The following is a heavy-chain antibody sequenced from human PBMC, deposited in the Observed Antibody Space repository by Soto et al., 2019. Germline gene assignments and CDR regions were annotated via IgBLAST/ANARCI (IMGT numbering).Heavy chain of an antibody. CDR2: MNPNSGNT. J-gene: IGHJ6*03. CDR1: GYTFTSYD. V-gene: IGHV1-8*01. D-gene: IGHD2-2*01. CDR3: ARGATSPINCSSTGFYVFGYYYYYMDV. Sequence: QVQLVQSGAEVKKPGASVKVSCKASGYTFTSYDINWVRQATGQGLEWMGWMNPNSGNTGYAQKFQGRVTMTRNTSIRTAYMEVSSLRSEDTAVYYCARGATSPINCSSTGFYVFGYYYYYMDVWGKGTTVIVSS.